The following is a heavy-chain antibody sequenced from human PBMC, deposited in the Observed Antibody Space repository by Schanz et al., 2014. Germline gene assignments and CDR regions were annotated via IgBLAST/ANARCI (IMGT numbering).Heavy chain of an antibody. CDR2: ITSNGGGT. D-gene: IGHD3-22*01. Sequence: EVQLVESGGGLVQPGGSLRLSCAASGFTFSSNAMCWVRQAPGKGLEWVSTITSNGGGTYYADSVKGRFTISRDNARNMVFLQMSSLRADDTAVYYCVRDERISSGVWFDPWGQGTLVTVSS. V-gene: IGHV3-23*04. CDR3: VRDERISSGVWFDP. J-gene: IGHJ5*02. CDR1: GFTFSSNA.